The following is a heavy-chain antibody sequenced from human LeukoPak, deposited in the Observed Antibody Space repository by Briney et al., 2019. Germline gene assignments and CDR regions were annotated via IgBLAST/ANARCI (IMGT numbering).Heavy chain of an antibody. CDR3: ARTMILVVIPNYFDY. J-gene: IGHJ4*02. CDR1: GYTFTSYG. CDR2: ISAYNGNT. D-gene: IGHD3-22*01. Sequence: ASVKVSCKASGYTFTSYGISWVRQAPGQGLEWMGWISAYNGNTNYAQKLQGRVTMTTDTSTSTAYMELRSLRSDDTAVYYCARTMILVVIPNYFDYWGQGTLVTVSS. V-gene: IGHV1-18*01.